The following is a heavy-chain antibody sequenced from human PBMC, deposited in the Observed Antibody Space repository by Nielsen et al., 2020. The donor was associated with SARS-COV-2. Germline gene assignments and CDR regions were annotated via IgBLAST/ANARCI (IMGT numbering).Heavy chain of an antibody. D-gene: IGHD3-22*01. CDR1: GGSISSGGYY. J-gene: IGHJ6*02. CDR3: ARDWAYYDSSGYPDYYYYGMDV. V-gene: IGHV4-61*02. CDR2: IYTSGST. Sequence: SDTLSLTCTVPGGSISSGGYYWSWIRQPAGKGLEWIGRIYTSGSTNYNPSLKSRVTMSVDTSKNQFSLKLSSVTAADTAVYYCARDWAYYDSSGYPDYYYYGMDVWGQGTTVTVSS.